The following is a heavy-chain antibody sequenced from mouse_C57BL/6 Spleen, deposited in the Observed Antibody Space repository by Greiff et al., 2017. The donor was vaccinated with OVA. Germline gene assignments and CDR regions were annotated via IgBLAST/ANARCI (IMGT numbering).Heavy chain of an antibody. CDR1: GYSITSDY. CDR2: ISYSGST. CDR3: ARRGYSSYEGYFDV. V-gene: IGHV3-8*01. Sequence: DVKLVESGPGLAKPSQTLSLTCSVTGYSITSDYWNWIRKFPGNKLEYMGYISYSGSTYYNPSLKSRISITRDTSKNQYYLQLKSVTTEDTATYDCARRGYSSYEGYFDVWGTGTTVTVSS. J-gene: IGHJ1*03. D-gene: IGHD2-5*01.